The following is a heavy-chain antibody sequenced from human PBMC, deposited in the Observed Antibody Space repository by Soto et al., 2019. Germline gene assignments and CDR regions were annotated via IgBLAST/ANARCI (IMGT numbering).Heavy chain of an antibody. V-gene: IGHV1-69*02. J-gene: IGHJ4*02. CDR1: GGTFSSYT. Sequence: GASVKVSWKASGGTFSSYTISWVRQAPGQGLEWMGRIIPILGIANYAQKFQGRVTITADKSTSTAYMELSSLRSEDTAVYYCARGEPNSGYVRSPFDYWGQGTLVTVSS. CDR3: ARGEPNSGYVRSPFDY. CDR2: IIPILGIA. D-gene: IGHD5-12*01.